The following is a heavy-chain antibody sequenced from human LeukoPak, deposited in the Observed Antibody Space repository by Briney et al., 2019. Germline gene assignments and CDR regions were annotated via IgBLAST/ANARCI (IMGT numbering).Heavy chain of an antibody. CDR2: ISYDGSNK. D-gene: IGHD3-9*01. CDR1: GFTFSSSG. V-gene: IGHV3-30*18. CDR3: AKTRYFDWFDAFDI. J-gene: IGHJ3*02. Sequence: GRSLRLSCAASGFTFSSSGMHWVRQAPGKGLEWVAVISYDGSNKFYADSVKGRFTISRDNSKNTLYLQMNSLRAEDTAVYYCAKTRYFDWFDAFDIWGQGTMVTVSS.